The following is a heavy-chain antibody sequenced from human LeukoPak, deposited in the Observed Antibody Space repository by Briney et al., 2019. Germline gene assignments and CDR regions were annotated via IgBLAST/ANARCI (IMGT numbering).Heavy chain of an antibody. CDR1: GVSFSGYY. V-gene: IGHV4-34*01. CDR3: ARSTVVTRGVLDY. CDR2: INHSGST. Sequence: PSETLSLTCAVYGVSFSGYYWSWIRQPPGKGLEWIGEINHSGSTNYNPSLKGRVTISVDTSKNQFSLKLSSVTAADTAVYYCARSTVVTRGVLDYWGQGTLVTVSS. J-gene: IGHJ4*02. D-gene: IGHD4-23*01.